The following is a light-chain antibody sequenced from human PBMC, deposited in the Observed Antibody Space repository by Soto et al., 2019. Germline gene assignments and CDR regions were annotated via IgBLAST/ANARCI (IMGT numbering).Light chain of an antibody. CDR3: QQSYTSPPVT. V-gene: IGKV1-39*01. CDR1: RSISNY. CDR2: AAS. Sequence: DIQMTQSPSSLSASVGDRVTIACRSSRSISNYLNWYQQRPGEAPKLLIYAASNLQSGVPPRFSGSGSETDFTLTISSLLPEDFATYYCQQSYTSPPVTFGGGTKVEIK. J-gene: IGKJ4*01.